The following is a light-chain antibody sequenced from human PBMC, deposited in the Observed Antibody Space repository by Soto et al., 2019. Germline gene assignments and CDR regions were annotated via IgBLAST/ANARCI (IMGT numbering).Light chain of an antibody. CDR2: DAS. J-gene: IGKJ1*01. CDR1: QNIDRF. Sequence: DIVLTQSPATLSLSPGERATLSCRASQNIDRFLGWYQQKPGQAPRLLIYDASKRATGIPDRFSGRGAGTDFTLTISSLEPEDFAVYYCHQRANWPRTFGQGTKVEIK. V-gene: IGKV3-11*01. CDR3: HQRANWPRT.